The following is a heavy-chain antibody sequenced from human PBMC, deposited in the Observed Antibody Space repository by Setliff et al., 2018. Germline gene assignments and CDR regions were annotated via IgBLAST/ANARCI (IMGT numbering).Heavy chain of an antibody. Sequence: PSETLSLTCSASGGPISSSSYYWVWIRQPPGKGLEWIGAIFYDGNDKYTPSVHYSPSLKSRVTISIDKSNNQFSLKLNSVTAADTAVYYCARMSGFLYMDVWGKGTTVTVSS. D-gene: IGHD3-3*01. CDR1: GGPISSSSYY. CDR3: ARMSGFLYMDV. J-gene: IGHJ6*03. CDR2: IFYDGND. V-gene: IGHV4-61*05.